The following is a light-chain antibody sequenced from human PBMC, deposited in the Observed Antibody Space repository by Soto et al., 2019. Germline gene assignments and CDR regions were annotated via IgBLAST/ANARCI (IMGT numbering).Light chain of an antibody. CDR2: RNN. CDR1: SSNIGSNY. CDR3: AAWDDSLSAVV. Sequence: QSVLTQPPAASGTPGQRVTISCSGSSSNIGSNYVHGYQQLPGTAPKLLIYRNNQRPSGVPDRFSGSKSGTSASLAISGLRSEDEADYYCAAWDDSLSAVVFGGGTKATVL. V-gene: IGLV1-47*01. J-gene: IGLJ2*01.